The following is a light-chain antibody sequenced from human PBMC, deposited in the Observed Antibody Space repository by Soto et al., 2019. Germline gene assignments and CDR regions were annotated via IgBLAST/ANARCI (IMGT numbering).Light chain of an antibody. CDR2: DAS. CDR3: QQSDSTPYT. Sequence: DIQMTQSTSSLSASVGNSVTINCRASQTISTYLNWYQQKTGKAPRLLIYDASSLLSGVPSRFSGSGPGTDFTLTIASLQPEDFSTYYCQQSDSTPYTFGQGPRWIS. CDR1: QTISTY. J-gene: IGKJ2*01. V-gene: IGKV1-39*01.